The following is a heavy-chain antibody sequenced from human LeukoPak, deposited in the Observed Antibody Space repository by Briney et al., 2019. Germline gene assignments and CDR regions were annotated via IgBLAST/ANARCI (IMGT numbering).Heavy chain of an antibody. CDR3: VRRVPYSSSSVYFDC. Sequence: GGSLRVSCAASGFTFSSYAMSWVRQAPGKGLEWVSAISDSGGSTYYADSVKGRFTISRDNSKNTVYLQMNSLRAEDTALYYCVRRVPYSSSSVYFDCWGQGTLVTVSS. V-gene: IGHV3-23*01. J-gene: IGHJ4*02. CDR2: ISDSGGST. CDR1: GFTFSSYA. D-gene: IGHD6-6*01.